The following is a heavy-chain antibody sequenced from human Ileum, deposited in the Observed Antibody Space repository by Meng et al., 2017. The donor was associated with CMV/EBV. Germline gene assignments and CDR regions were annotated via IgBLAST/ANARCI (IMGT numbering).Heavy chain of an antibody. V-gene: IGHV1-69*10. Sequence: SVKVSCKASGDTFTSFAISWVRQAPGQGLEWMGEIIPILGVVNYAQHFRGRVTITGDTSTSTAYMELSSLRSEDTAVYYCARVRMLRWCGGLSRYGLDIWGQGTTVTVSS. CDR1: GDTFTSFA. D-gene: IGHD3-10*01. J-gene: IGHJ6*02. CDR3: ARVRMLRWCGGLSRYGLDI. CDR2: IIPILGVV.